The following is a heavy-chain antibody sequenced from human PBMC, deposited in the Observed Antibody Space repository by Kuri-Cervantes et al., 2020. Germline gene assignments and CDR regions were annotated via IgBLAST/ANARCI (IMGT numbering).Heavy chain of an antibody. CDR2: IYHSGST. V-gene: IGHV4-30-2*01. CDR3: ARGSLDLGYCSSTSCLYYYYGMDV. Sequence: SETLSLTCAVSGGSISSGGYSWSWIRQPPGKGLEWIGYIYHSGSTYYNPSLKSRVTISVDTSKNQFSLKLSSVTAADTAVYYCARGSLDLGYCSSTSCLYYYYGMDVWGQGTTVTVSS. CDR1: GGSISSGGYS. D-gene: IGHD2-2*01. J-gene: IGHJ6*02.